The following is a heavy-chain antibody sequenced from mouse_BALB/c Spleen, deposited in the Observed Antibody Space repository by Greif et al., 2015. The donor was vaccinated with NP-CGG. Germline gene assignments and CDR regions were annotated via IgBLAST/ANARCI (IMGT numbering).Heavy chain of an antibody. Sequence: EVQLQQSGAELVKPGASVKLSCTASGFNIKDTYMHWVKQRPEQGLEWIGRTDPANGNTKYDPKFQGKATITADTSSNTAYLQLSSLTSGDTAVYYCAGTYFDYWGQGTTLTVSS. D-gene: IGHD3-3*01. CDR2: TDPANGNT. J-gene: IGHJ2*01. CDR3: AGTYFDY. CDR1: GFNIKDTY. V-gene: IGHV14-3*02.